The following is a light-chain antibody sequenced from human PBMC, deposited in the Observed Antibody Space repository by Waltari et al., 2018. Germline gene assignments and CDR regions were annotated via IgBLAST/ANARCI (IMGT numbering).Light chain of an antibody. V-gene: IGKV3-20*01. CDR1: QSVSRF. Sequence: EIVLTQSPGTLSLSPGERGTLSCGASQSVSRFLAWYQQKPGQAPRLLIYGASTRAPGIPDRFSGSGSGTDFSLTISRLEPEDFAVYYCQKYDRLPATFGQGTKVEIK. CDR3: QKYDRLPAT. CDR2: GAS. J-gene: IGKJ1*01.